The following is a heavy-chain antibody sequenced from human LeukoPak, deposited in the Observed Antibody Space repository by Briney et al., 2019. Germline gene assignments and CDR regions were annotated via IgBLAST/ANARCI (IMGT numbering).Heavy chain of an antibody. CDR2: IKSKTDGGTT. D-gene: IGHD2-2*01. Sequence: GGSLRLSCAASGFTFSNYAMSWVRQAPGKGLEWVGRIKSKTDGGTTDYAAPVKGRFTISRDDSKNTLYLQMNSLKTEDTAVYYCTTRGRYQLLSSDYWGQGTLVTVSS. CDR3: TTRGRYQLLSSDY. V-gene: IGHV3-15*01. J-gene: IGHJ4*02. CDR1: GFTFSNYA.